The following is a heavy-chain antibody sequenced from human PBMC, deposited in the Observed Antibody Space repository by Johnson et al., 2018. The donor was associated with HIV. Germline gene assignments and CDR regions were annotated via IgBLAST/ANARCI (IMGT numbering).Heavy chain of an antibody. D-gene: IGHD6-13*01. CDR1: GLTVSSSY. V-gene: IGHV3-66*02. CDR2: IYRGGST. CDR3: ARDRGSSWQHDAFDI. J-gene: IGHJ3*02. Sequence: VQLVESGGGLVQPGGSLRLSCAPSGLTVSSSYMSWVRQAPGKWLEWVSVIYRGGSTYYADSVKGRFTISRDNSKNTLCLQMNSLRAEDTAVYYCARDRGSSWQHDAFDIWGQGTMVTVSS.